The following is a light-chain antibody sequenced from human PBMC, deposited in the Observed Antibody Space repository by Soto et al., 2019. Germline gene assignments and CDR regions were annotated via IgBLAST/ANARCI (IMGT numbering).Light chain of an antibody. V-gene: IGKV1-39*01. CDR2: DSS. CDR3: QQSDSNPTWP. CDR1: QSISTY. Sequence: SSAALSAYVSQRIPITCPASQSISTYLNWYQQKPGEAPTLLVYDSSTLQSGVPSRFSGSGFGAEFTLTVSSLQPEDFATYYCQQSDSNPTWPFGQGTKV. J-gene: IGKJ1*01.